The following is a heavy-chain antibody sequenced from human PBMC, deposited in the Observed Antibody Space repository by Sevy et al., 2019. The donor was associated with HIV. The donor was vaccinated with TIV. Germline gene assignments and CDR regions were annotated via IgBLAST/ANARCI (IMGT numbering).Heavy chain of an antibody. J-gene: IGHJ4*02. CDR2: ISAYNGNT. CDR1: GYTFTRYG. Sequence: ASVKVSCKASGYTFTRYGISWVRQAPGQGLEWMGWISAYNGNTNYAQKLQGRDTMTTDTSTSTAYMELRSLRSDDTAVYYCARVGDYVWGSYRMGSYFDYWGQGTLVTVSS. V-gene: IGHV1-18*04. D-gene: IGHD3-16*02. CDR3: ARVGDYVWGSYRMGSYFDY.